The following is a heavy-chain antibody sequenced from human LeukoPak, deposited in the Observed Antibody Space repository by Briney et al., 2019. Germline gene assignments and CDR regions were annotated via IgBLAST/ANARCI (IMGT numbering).Heavy chain of an antibody. J-gene: IGHJ4*02. CDR3: AKGGDGYSGYFDY. CDR1: GFTFSSYA. V-gene: IGHV3-30*04. CDR2: ISYDGSNK. D-gene: IGHD5-24*01. Sequence: GGSLRLSCAASGFTFSSYAMHWVRQAPGKGLEWVAVISYDGSNKYYADSVKGRFTISRDNSKNTLYLQMNSLRAEDTAVYYCAKGGDGYSGYFDYWGQGTLVAVSS.